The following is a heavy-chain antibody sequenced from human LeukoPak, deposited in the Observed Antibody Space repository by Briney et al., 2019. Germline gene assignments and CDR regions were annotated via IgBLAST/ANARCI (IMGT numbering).Heavy chain of an antibody. CDR2: ISYDGSNK. CDR1: GFTFSSYS. D-gene: IGHD3-10*01. Sequence: GGSLRLSCAASGFTFSSYSMNWVRQAPGKGLEWVAVISYDGSNKYYADSVKGRFTISRDNSKNTLYLQMNSLRAEDTAVYYCARDGGYYGSGSYVKPGLRGFDYWGQGTLVTVSS. CDR3: ARDGGYYGSGSYVKPGLRGFDY. J-gene: IGHJ4*02. V-gene: IGHV3-30*03.